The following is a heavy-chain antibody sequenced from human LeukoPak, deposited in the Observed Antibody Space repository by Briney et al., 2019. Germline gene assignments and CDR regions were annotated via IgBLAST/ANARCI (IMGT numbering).Heavy chain of an antibody. V-gene: IGHV3-7*01. CDR1: GFTFSSYS. CDR3: ARGGRSGSFVLFDY. J-gene: IGHJ4*02. D-gene: IGHD1-26*01. Sequence: GGSLRLSCAASGFTFSSYSMNWVRQAPGRGLEWVANIKQDGSEKYYVDSVKGRFTISRDNAKNSLYLQMNSLRAEDTAVYYCARGGRSGSFVLFDYWGQGTLVTVSS. CDR2: IKQDGSEK.